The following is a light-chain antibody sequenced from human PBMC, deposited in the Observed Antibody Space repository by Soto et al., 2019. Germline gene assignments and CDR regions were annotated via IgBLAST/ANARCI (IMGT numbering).Light chain of an antibody. CDR1: ISNVGNYNL. V-gene: IGLV2-23*02. Sequence: QSALTQPASVSGSPGQSITISCTGTISNVGNYNLVSWYQQHPGKAPKLILYEVNKRPSGVSNRFSGSKSDNTASLTISGLQTEDEADYYCCSYGGDRVFGGGTKLTVL. CDR2: EVN. J-gene: IGLJ2*01. CDR3: CSYGGDRV.